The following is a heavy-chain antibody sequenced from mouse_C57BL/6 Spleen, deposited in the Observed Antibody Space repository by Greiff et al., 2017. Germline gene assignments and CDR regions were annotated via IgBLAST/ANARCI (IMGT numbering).Heavy chain of an antibody. Sequence: EVQLQQSGPELVKPAASVKISCKASGYTFTDYYMNWVKQSHGKSLEWIGDINPNNGGTSYNQKFKGKATLTVDKSSSTAYMELRSLTSEDSAVYYCAREDYGYDERFAYWGQGTLVTVSA. CDR3: AREDYGYDERFAY. J-gene: IGHJ3*01. V-gene: IGHV1-26*01. CDR1: GYTFTDYY. D-gene: IGHD2-2*01. CDR2: INPNNGGT.